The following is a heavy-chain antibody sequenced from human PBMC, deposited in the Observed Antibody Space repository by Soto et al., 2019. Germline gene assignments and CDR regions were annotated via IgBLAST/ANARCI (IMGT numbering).Heavy chain of an antibody. Sequence: GASVKVSCKASGFTFTSSAVQWVRQARGQRLEWIGWIVVGSGNTNYAQKFQERVTITRDESTSTGYMELSSLRSEDTAVYYCARSQGGSSSLDIYYYYYYGMDVWGQGTTVTVSS. CDR2: IVVGSGNT. V-gene: IGHV1-58*01. CDR3: ARSQGGSSSLDIYYYYYYGMDV. CDR1: GFTFTSSA. D-gene: IGHD2-15*01. J-gene: IGHJ6*02.